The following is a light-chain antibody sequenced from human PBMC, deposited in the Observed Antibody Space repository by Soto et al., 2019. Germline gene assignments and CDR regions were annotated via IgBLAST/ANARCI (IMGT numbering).Light chain of an antibody. J-gene: IGLJ2*01. Sequence: QSVLTQPPSVSGAPGQRVTISCTGSSSNIGAGYDVHWYQQLPGTAPKLLIYGNSNRPSGVPDRFSGSKSGTSASLAITGLQAEDADDYYCQSYDSSLSGSVVFGGGTKLTVL. CDR3: QSYDSSLSGSVV. CDR1: SSNIGAGYD. CDR2: GNS. V-gene: IGLV1-40*01.